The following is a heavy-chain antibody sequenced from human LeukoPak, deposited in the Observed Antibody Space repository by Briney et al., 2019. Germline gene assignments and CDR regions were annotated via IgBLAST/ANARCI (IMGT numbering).Heavy chain of an antibody. CDR3: ARGELTCDY. D-gene: IGHD1-26*01. V-gene: IGHV4-4*07. J-gene: IGHJ4*02. CDR1: GGSINGYY. Sequence: PSETLSLTCTVSGGSINGYYWNWIRQSAGKRLEWIGRISDSGYTNYNPSLQSRLTMSVDTSKNQLSLRLSSVTAADTAVYYCARGELTCDYWGQGTLVTVSS. CDR2: ISDSGYT.